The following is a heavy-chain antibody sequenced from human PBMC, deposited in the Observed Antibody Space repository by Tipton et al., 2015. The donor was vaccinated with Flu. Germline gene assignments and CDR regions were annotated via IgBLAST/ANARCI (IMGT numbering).Heavy chain of an antibody. Sequence: SLRLSCAASGFTFSRYGMSWVRQAPGKGLEWDSAISGGGGITYFADSVRGRFTISRDNSKNTLFLQMNSLRAEDTAVYYCAIVIPEHVAGLDYWGQGTLVTVSS. J-gene: IGHJ4*02. CDR3: AIVIPEHVAGLDY. CDR1: GFTFSRYG. D-gene: IGHD6-19*01. V-gene: IGHV3-23*01. CDR2: ISGGGGIT.